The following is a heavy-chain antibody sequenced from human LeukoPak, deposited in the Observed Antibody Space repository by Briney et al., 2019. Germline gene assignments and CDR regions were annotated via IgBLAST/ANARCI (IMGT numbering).Heavy chain of an antibody. Sequence: SGTLSLTCAVSGGSISSNNWWGWVRRPPGKGLEWIGEIYHSGSPNYNPSLKSRVTISVDKSRNHFSLNLSSVTAADTAVYYCARGYQLGSYLWFDPWGQGTLVTVSS. CDR1: GGSISSNNW. CDR2: IYHSGSP. V-gene: IGHV4-4*02. CDR3: ARGYQLGSYLWFDP. D-gene: IGHD2-2*01. J-gene: IGHJ5*02.